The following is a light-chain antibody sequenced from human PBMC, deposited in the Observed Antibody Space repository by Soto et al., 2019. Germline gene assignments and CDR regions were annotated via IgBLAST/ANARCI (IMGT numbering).Light chain of an antibody. CDR2: DAS. J-gene: IGKJ4*01. CDR1: QSVSGY. V-gene: IGKV3-11*01. CDR3: QKRSNWPST. Sequence: EIVLTQSPATLSLSPGNRATLSCRASQSVSGYVAWYQQKPGQAPRLLIYDASNRATGIPARFSGSGSGTDFTLTITSLEPEDFAVYYCQKRSNWPSTFGGGTKVEI.